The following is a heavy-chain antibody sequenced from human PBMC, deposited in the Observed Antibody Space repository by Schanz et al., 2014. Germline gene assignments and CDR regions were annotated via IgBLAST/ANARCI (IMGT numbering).Heavy chain of an antibody. CDR2: ISNSGYTI. CDR1: GFTFSSYS. CDR3: VRDTDYHFDY. J-gene: IGHJ4*02. D-gene: IGHD4-17*01. Sequence: EVLLVESGGGLVTPGESLRLSCAASGFTFSSYSMNWVRQAPGKGLEWVSYISNSGYTIYYADSVKGRFTISRDNAKNSLYLQMNSLRAEDTAVYYCVRDTDYHFDYWGQGTLVTVSS. V-gene: IGHV3-21*05.